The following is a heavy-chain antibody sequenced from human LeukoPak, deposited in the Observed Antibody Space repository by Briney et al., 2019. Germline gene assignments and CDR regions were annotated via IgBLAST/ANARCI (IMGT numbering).Heavy chain of an antibody. CDR3: ARDHYYCDSSGLDY. J-gene: IGHJ4*02. D-gene: IGHD3-22*01. CDR2: ISSSGSTI. CDR1: GFTFSSYE. V-gene: IGHV3-48*03. Sequence: GGSLRLSCAASGFTFSSYEMNWVRQAPGKGLEWVSYISSSGSTIYYADSVKGRFTISRDNAKNSLYLQMNSLRAEDTAVYYCARDHYYCDSSGLDYWGQGTLVTVSS.